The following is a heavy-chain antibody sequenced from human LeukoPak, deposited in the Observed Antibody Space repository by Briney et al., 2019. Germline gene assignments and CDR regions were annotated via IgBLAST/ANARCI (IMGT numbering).Heavy chain of an antibody. CDR1: EFTFSSYG. Sequence: GGSLRLSCAASEFTFSSYGMHWVRQAPGKGLEWVAVISSDGSNKYYADSVKGRFTISRDNSKNTLYLQMNSLRAEDTAVYYCAKDAHGVVVPAAYFDYWGQGTLVTVSS. V-gene: IGHV3-30*18. CDR3: AKDAHGVVVPAAYFDY. CDR2: ISSDGSNK. J-gene: IGHJ4*02. D-gene: IGHD2-2*01.